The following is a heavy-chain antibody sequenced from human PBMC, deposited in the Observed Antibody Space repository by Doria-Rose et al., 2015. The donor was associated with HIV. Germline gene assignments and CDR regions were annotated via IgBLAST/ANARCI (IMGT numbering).Heavy chain of an antibody. CDR2: INHSGST. CDR1: GGSFGGYY. D-gene: IGHD1-7*01. J-gene: IGHJ3*01. CDR3: ARGLPELRYGAFDV. V-gene: IGHV4-34*01. Sequence: QGPLQQWYAGLLWPSDTLALTCAFYGGSFGGYYWRWIRRSPGKGLDWIGEINHSGSTNYNPSLKRGVAMFVDRSKNQFSLKLFSVNGEDTAIYYCARGLPELRYGAFDVCGRGTWSPSLQ.